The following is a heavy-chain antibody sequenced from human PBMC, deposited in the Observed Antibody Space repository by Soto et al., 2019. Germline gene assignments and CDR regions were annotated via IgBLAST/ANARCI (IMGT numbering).Heavy chain of an antibody. Sequence: ASVKVSCKASGGTFSSYTISWVRQAPGQGLEWMGRIIPILGIANYAQKFQGRVTIIADRSTSTAYIELSSLRSEDTAVYYCAWGRDITGTKGPFDYWGQGTLVTVSS. CDR3: AWGRDITGTKGPFDY. J-gene: IGHJ4*02. CDR2: IIPILGIA. V-gene: IGHV1-69*02. D-gene: IGHD1-20*01. CDR1: GGTFSSYT.